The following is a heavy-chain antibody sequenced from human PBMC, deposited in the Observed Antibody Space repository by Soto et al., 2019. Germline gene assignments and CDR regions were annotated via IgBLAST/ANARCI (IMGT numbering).Heavy chain of an antibody. CDR2: IHYSGST. Sequence: QVQLQESGPGLVKPSQTLSLTCYVSGGSISSGGNYWNWIRQHPGKGLEWIGYIHYSGSTYYNPSLKSRVTISVDTSKNQFSLKLSSVTAADTAVYYCARDPSIADFYGMDVWGQGTTVTVSS. J-gene: IGHJ6*02. CDR1: GGSISSGGNY. V-gene: IGHV4-31*03. CDR3: ARDPSIADFYGMDV. D-gene: IGHD6-13*01.